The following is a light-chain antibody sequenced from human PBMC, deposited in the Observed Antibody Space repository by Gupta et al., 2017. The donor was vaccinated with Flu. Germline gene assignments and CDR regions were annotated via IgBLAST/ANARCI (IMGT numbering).Light chain of an antibody. CDR3: QQFNNWLL. J-gene: IGKJ2*01. V-gene: IGKV3-15*01. CDR2: GAS. Sequence: SPATLSVSPGERATLSCRASQSLSSNLAWYQQKPGQAPRLLIYGASIRATGVPARFSGSGSGTEFTLTISSLQSEDFAVYYCQQFNNWLLFGQGTKLEIK. CDR1: QSLSSN.